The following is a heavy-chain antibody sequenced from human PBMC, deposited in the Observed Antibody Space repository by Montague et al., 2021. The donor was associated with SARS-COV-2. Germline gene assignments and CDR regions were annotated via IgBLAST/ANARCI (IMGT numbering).Heavy chain of an antibody. CDR2: ISSSAGGT. Sequence: SLRLSCAASEFIFNDYAMNWVRQAPGKGLEWVSAISSSAGGTFYADSVKGRFTISRDNSKNTLFLQMNNLRAEDTALYFCASGHETGGWPLAYWGQGTLVIVSS. CDR3: ASGHETGGWPLAY. V-gene: IGHV3-23*01. CDR1: EFIFNDYA. D-gene: IGHD2-15*01. J-gene: IGHJ4*02.